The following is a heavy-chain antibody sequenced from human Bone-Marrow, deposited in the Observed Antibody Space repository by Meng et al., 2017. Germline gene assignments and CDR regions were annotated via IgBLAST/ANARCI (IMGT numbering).Heavy chain of an antibody. J-gene: IGHJ4*02. Sequence: GGSLRLSCAASGFTFSSYAMHWVRQAPGKGLEWVAVISYDGSNKYYADSVKGRFTISRDNSKNTLYLQMNSLRAEDTAVYYCARDCDSGGWYYFDYWGQGTLVTVSS. CDR2: ISYDGSNK. CDR1: GFTFSSYA. CDR3: ARDCDSGGWYYFDY. V-gene: IGHV3-30*04. D-gene: IGHD6-19*01.